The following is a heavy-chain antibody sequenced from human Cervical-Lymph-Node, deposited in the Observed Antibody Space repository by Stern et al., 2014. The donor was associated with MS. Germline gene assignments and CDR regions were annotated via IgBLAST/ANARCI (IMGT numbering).Heavy chain of an antibody. CDR1: GFTFSSYS. J-gene: IGHJ4*02. Sequence: EVQLEESGGGLVKPGGSLRLSCAASGFTFSSYSMNWVRQAPGKGLEWVSSISSSSSYIYYADSVKGRFTISRDNAKNSLYLQMNSLRAEDTAVYYCARDGQWLVPNDYWGQGTLVTVSS. CDR2: ISSSSSYI. D-gene: IGHD6-19*01. CDR3: ARDGQWLVPNDY. V-gene: IGHV3-21*01.